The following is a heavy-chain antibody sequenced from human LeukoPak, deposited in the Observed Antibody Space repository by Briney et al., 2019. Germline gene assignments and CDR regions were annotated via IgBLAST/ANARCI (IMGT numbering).Heavy chain of an antibody. V-gene: IGHV1-69*13. Sequence: SVKVSCKASGGTFTSYAISWVRQAPGQGLEWMGGIIPIFGTANYAQKFQGRVTITAYESTSTAYMELSSLRSDDTAVYYCARDRVRWFSEYSYGYVADYWGQGTLVTVSS. D-gene: IGHD5-18*01. CDR3: ARDRVRWFSEYSYGYVADY. J-gene: IGHJ4*02. CDR1: GGTFTSYA. CDR2: IIPIFGTA.